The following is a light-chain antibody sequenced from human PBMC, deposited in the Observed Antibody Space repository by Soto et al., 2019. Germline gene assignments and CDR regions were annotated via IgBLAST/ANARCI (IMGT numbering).Light chain of an antibody. J-gene: IGLJ2*01. CDR1: NFNIGGNT. Sequence: QSVLTQPPSASGTPGQRVTISCSGSNFNIGGNTVNWYQQVTGTAPKLLINSNNQRPSGVPDRFSGSKSGTSASLAISGLQSEDEADYYCAAWDDSLNGVVFGGGTKLTVL. CDR3: AAWDDSLNGVV. CDR2: SNN. V-gene: IGLV1-44*01.